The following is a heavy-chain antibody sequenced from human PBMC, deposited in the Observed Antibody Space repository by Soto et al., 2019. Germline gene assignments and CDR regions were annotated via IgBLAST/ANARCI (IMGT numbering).Heavy chain of an antibody. CDR2: INPNSGGT. Sequence: ASVKVSCKASGYTFNGFYMHWVRQAPGQELAWMGWINPNSGGTKSAEKFQGRVTMTRDTSISTAYMELSRLTSDDTAVYYCASAAVTGTAGLDFWGQGTQVTVSS. V-gene: IGHV1-2*02. J-gene: IGHJ4*02. CDR1: GYTFNGFY. D-gene: IGHD6-19*01. CDR3: ASAAVTGTAGLDF.